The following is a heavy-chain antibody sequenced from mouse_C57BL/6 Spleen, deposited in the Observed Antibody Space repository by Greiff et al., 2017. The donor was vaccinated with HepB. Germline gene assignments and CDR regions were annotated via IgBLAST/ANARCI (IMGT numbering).Heavy chain of an antibody. CDR1: GYTFTSYW. Sequence: QVQLKESGAELVKPGASVKLSCKASGYTFTSYWMHWVKQRPGRGLEWIGRIDPNSGGTKYNEKFKSKATLTVDKPSSTAYMQLSSLTSEDSAVYYCARSVTYYDYDDGFDYWGQGTTLTVSS. CDR3: ARSVTYYDYDDGFDY. V-gene: IGHV1-72*01. D-gene: IGHD2-4*01. J-gene: IGHJ2*01. CDR2: IDPNSGGT.